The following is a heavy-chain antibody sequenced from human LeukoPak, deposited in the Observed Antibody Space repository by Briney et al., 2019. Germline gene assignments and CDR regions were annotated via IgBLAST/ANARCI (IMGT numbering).Heavy chain of an antibody. Sequence: SGGSLRLSCAASGFTFSSYSMNWVRQAPGKGLEWVSSIKGSSSYIYYADSVKGRFTISRDNAKNSLYLQMNSLRAEDTAVYYCARDFTSSLRYDAFDIWGQGTMVTVSS. CDR1: GFTFSSYS. J-gene: IGHJ3*02. CDR2: IKGSSSYI. D-gene: IGHD3-3*01. V-gene: IGHV3-21*01. CDR3: ARDFTSSLRYDAFDI.